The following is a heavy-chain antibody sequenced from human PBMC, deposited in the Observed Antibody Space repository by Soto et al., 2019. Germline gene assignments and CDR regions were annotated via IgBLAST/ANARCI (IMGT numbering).Heavy chain of an antibody. Sequence: GYTFTSYGISWVRQAPGQGLEWMGWISAYNGNTNYAQKLQGRVTMTTDTSTSTAYMELRSLRSDDTAVYYCARNVDSSGWHATIYYFDYWGQGTLVTVSS. V-gene: IGHV1-18*01. J-gene: IGHJ4*02. CDR2: ISAYNGNT. D-gene: IGHD6-19*01. CDR3: ARNVDSSGWHATIYYFDY. CDR1: GYTFTSYG.